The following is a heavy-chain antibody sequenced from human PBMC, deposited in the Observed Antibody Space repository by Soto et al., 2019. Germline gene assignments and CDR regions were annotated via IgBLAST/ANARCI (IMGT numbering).Heavy chain of an antibody. D-gene: IGHD3-16*01. J-gene: IGHJ4*02. CDR3: TRDRGGRGGY. V-gene: IGHV3-74*01. CDR2: INEDGSTI. Sequence: EVQLVESGGGLVQPGGSLRLSCAASGFTFSTYWMHWVHQAPGKGLVWVSRINEDGSTINYADSVKGRFTISRDNAKNRLYREVNSRRAEDRVVYYCTRDRGGRGGYWGQGTLVTVSS. CDR1: GFTFSTYW.